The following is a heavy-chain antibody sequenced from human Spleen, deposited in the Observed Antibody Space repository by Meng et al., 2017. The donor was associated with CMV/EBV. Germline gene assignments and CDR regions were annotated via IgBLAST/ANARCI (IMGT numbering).Heavy chain of an antibody. Sequence: LRLSFAASGFTIGPYYVSWVHQAPGKGLGWISISYSGDNTYYAESVKGRFTISRDNSKNTLYLQMNSLRAEDSAVYYCATGNGGSGPWGQGTLVTVSS. CDR1: GFTIGPYY. J-gene: IGHJ4*02. V-gene: IGHV3-53*01. CDR2: SYSGDNT. CDR3: ATGNGGSGP. D-gene: IGHD3-16*01.